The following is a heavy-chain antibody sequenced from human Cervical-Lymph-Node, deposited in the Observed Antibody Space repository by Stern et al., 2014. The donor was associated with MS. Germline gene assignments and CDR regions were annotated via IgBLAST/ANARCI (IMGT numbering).Heavy chain of an antibody. Sequence: EVQLLESGAEVKKPGESLKISCKGSGYSFTTHWIGWVRQMPGKGLEWMGFIYPADSDTRYRPSFQGQVTISADKSISTAYLQWNSLRASDTAMYYCARIHFDSYYYDYWGQGTLVTVST. D-gene: IGHD6-6*01. CDR3: ARIHFDSYYYDY. CDR1: GYSFTTHW. V-gene: IGHV5-51*01. J-gene: IGHJ4*02. CDR2: IYPADSDT.